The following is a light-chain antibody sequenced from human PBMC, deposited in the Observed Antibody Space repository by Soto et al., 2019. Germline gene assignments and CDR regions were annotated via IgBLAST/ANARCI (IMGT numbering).Light chain of an antibody. J-gene: IGKJ3*01. CDR1: QSIGSD. CDR3: QQSYTAPRVT. CDR2: SAT. Sequence: DIQMTQSPSSLSASVGDRVTITCRASQSIGSDLNWYQQKPGKAPKLLIYSATNLQSGVPSRFSGTAWGTDFTLIINPLQPEDFAFYYCQQSYTAPRVTFGPGTKVNI. V-gene: IGKV1-39*01.